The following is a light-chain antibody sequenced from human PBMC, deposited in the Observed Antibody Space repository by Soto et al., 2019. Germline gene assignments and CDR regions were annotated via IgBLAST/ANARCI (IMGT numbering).Light chain of an antibody. Sequence: EIVLTQSPATLSLSPGERATLSCRASQSVSSNLAWYQQKPGQAPRLLIYDASNRATGIPGRISGSGSGTDFILTISSLEPEDSAVYHCQQRSNWPPITFGQGTRLEIK. J-gene: IGKJ5*01. CDR3: QQRSNWPPIT. CDR2: DAS. V-gene: IGKV3-11*01. CDR1: QSVSSN.